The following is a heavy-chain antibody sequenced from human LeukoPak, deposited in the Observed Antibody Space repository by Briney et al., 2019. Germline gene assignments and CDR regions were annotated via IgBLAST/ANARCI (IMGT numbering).Heavy chain of an antibody. CDR1: GGSISSHY. J-gene: IGHJ6*03. V-gene: IGHV4-59*11. CDR3: ASSSSRTYYYYYMDV. Sequence: PSETLSLTCTVSGGSISSHYWSWIRQPPGKGLEWIGYIYYSGSTNYNPSLKSRVTISVDTSKNQFSLKLSSVTAADTAVYYCASSSSRTYYYYYMDVWGKGTTVTVSS. CDR2: IYYSGST. D-gene: IGHD2-2*01.